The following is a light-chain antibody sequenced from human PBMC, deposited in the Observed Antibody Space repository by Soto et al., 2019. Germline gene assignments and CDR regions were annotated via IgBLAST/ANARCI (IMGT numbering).Light chain of an antibody. CDR1: QSVSSY. V-gene: IGKV3-11*01. CDR2: DAS. Sequence: EIVLTQSPATLSLSPGERVTLSCRASQSVSSYLAWYQHKPGQAPRLLIYDASIRAAGVPPRFSGSGSGTDFTLTITSPEPEDSGVYCCQPRSNWPQWTFGQGTKVEIK. CDR3: QPRSNWPQWT. J-gene: IGKJ1*01.